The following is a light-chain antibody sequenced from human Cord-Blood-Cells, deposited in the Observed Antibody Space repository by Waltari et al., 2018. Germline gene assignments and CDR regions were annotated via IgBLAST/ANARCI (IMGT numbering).Light chain of an antibody. CDR3: SSYTSSSTL. CDR1: SSDVGVSIY. V-gene: IGLV2-14*01. CDR2: DVS. Sequence: QSALTQPASVSGSPGQSTTIPCTGTSSDVGVSIYFPWYQQTPGKAPKLMIYDVSNRPSGVSNRFSGSKSGNTASLTISGLQAEDEADYYCSSYTSSSTLFGGGTKLTVL. J-gene: IGLJ2*01.